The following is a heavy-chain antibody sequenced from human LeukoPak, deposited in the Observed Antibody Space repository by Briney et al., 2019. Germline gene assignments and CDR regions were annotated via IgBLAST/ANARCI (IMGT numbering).Heavy chain of an antibody. Sequence: PSETLSLTCTVSGGSISSYYWSWIRQPPGKGLEWIGYIYYSGSTYYNPSLKSRVTISVDTSKNQFSLKLSSVTAADTAVYYCARWVGSRNYGWLNYWGQGTLVTVSS. J-gene: IGHJ4*02. CDR1: GGSISSYY. CDR2: IYYSGST. V-gene: IGHV4-59*12. CDR3: ARWVGSRNYGWLNY. D-gene: IGHD1-7*01.